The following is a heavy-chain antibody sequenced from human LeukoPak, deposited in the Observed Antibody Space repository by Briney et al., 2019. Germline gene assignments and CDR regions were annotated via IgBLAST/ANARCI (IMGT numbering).Heavy chain of an antibody. CDR1: GGSISSGGYY. CDR2: IYHSGST. CDR3: ARGLTGDGRVDY. Sequence: SETLSLTCTVSGGSISSGGYYWSWIRQPPGKGLEWIGYIYHSGSTYYNPSLKSRVTISVDRSKNQFSLKLSSVTAADTAVYYCARGLTGDGRVDYWGQGTLVTVSS. D-gene: IGHD7-27*01. V-gene: IGHV4-30-2*01. J-gene: IGHJ4*02.